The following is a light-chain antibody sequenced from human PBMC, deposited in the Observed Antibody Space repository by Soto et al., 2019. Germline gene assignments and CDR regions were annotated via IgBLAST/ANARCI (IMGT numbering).Light chain of an antibody. V-gene: IGKV3-15*01. CDR3: EQYNNWPIT. Sequence: EIVMTQSPATLSVSPGERATLSCRASQYIGSNLAWYQQEPGQAPRLLIYGASTRATGIPARFSGSGSGTEFTLTISSLQSEDFAVYYCEQYNNWPITFGQGTRLEIK. CDR2: GAS. CDR1: QYIGSN. J-gene: IGKJ5*01.